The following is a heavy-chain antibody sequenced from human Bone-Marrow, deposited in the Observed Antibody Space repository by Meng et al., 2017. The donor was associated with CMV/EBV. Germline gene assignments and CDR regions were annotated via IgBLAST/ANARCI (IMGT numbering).Heavy chain of an antibody. CDR1: GFTFSNAW. Sequence: GGSLRLSCAASGFTFSNAWMSWVRQAPGKGLEWVGRIKSKTDGGTTDYAAPVKGRFTISRDDSKNTLYLQMNSLKTEDTAVYYCTTEGYYDFWSGYLGGVGVVDWGPGNLVNVSS. D-gene: IGHD3-3*01. CDR3: TTEGYYDFWSGYLGGVGVVD. CDR2: IKSKTDGGTT. J-gene: IGHJ4*02. V-gene: IGHV3-15*01.